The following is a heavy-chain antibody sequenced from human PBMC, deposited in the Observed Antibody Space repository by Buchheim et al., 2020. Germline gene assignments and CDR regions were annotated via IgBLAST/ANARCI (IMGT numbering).Heavy chain of an antibody. CDR3: ARDTSYYYDSSGYFDY. Sequence: EVQLVESGGGLVQPGGSLRLSCAASGFTFISYWMSWVRQAPGKGLEWVANIKQDGSEKYYVDSVKGRFTISRDNAKNSLYLQMNSLRAEDTAVYYCARDTSYYYDSSGYFDYWGQGTL. V-gene: IGHV3-7*03. CDR2: IKQDGSEK. CDR1: GFTFISYW. D-gene: IGHD3-22*01. J-gene: IGHJ4*02.